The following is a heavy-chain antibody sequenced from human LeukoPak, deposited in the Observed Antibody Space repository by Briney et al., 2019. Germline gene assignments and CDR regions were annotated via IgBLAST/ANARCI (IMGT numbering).Heavy chain of an antibody. CDR3: AKNYQTGIYCFDY. Sequence: AGGSLRLSCAASGFPLRNYAMSWVRQAPGKGLEWVSGISGSGGSTYYADSVKGRFTISRDNSKNTLYLQMNSLRAEDTAVYYCAKNYQTGIYCFDYWGQGTLVTVSS. J-gene: IGHJ4*02. CDR1: GFPLRNYA. V-gene: IGHV3-23*01. D-gene: IGHD3-10*01. CDR2: ISGSGGST.